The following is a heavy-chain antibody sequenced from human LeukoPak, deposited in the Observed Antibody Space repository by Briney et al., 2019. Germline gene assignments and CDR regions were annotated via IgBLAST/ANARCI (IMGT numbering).Heavy chain of an antibody. CDR1: GGSISSYY. J-gene: IGHJ4*02. CDR2: IYTSGST. Sequence: PSETLSLTCTVSGGSISSYYWSWIRQPAGKGLEWIGRIYTSGSTNYNPSLKSRVTMSVDTSKNQFSLKLSSVTAADTAVYYCARVGDYGSGSYFDYWGQGTLVTVSS. CDR3: ARVGDYGSGSYFDY. D-gene: IGHD3-10*01. V-gene: IGHV4-4*07.